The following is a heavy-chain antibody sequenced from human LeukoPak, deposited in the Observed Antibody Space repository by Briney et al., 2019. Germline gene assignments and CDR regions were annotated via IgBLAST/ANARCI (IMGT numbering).Heavy chain of an antibody. J-gene: IGHJ3*02. Sequence: GSLRLSCAASGFTFSSYWMHWVRQAPGKGLVWVSRINSDGSSTSYADSVKGRFTISRDNAKNTLYLQMNSLRAEDTAVYYCAREGIVVVPAAITAGYSAFDIWGQGTMVTVSS. CDR1: GFTFSSYW. CDR2: INSDGSST. D-gene: IGHD2-2*01. CDR3: AREGIVVVPAAITAGYSAFDI. V-gene: IGHV3-74*01.